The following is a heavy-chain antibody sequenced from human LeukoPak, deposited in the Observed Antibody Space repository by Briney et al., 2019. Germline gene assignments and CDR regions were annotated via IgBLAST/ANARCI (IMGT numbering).Heavy chain of an antibody. V-gene: IGHV3-7*01. CDR1: GFTFGKYW. Sequence: GGSLRLSCVASGFTFGKYWMSWVRQAPGKGLEWVANINLDGSQKYYVDSVKGRFTISRDNAENSLYLQMNSLRAEDTALYYCARKRPNYFDYWGQGTLVTVSS. J-gene: IGHJ4*02. CDR3: ARKRPNYFDY. CDR2: INLDGSQK.